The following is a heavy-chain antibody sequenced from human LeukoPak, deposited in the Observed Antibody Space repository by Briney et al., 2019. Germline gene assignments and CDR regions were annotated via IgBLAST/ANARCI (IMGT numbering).Heavy chain of an antibody. CDR1: GGTFSSYA. D-gene: IGHD3-10*01. V-gene: IGHV1-2*02. Sequence: ASVKVSCKASGGTFSSYAISWVRQAPGQGLEWMGWINPNSGGTNYAQKFQGRVTMTRDTSISTAYMELSRLRSDDTAVYYCVVAQIPNFDYWGQGTLVTVSS. CDR3: VVAQIPNFDY. CDR2: INPNSGGT. J-gene: IGHJ4*02.